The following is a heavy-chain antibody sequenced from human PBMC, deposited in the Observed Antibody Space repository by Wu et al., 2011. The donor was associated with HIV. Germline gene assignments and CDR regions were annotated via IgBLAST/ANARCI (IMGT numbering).Heavy chain of an antibody. CDR1: GYIFTGHY. CDR2: INLNNGGT. V-gene: IGHV1-2*02. J-gene: IGHJ4*02. D-gene: IGHD3-22*01. Sequence: QVQLVQSGAEVRKPGASVKVSCESSGYIFTGHYIHWVRQAPGKGLEWMGRINLNNGGTKEAQKFQGRVTMTRDTSISTAYMEVSGLRSDDTAVYYCVIPPLPQAGDYSDSSVYAYYFDHWGQGTLVTVSS. CDR3: VIPPLPQAGDYSDSSVYAYYFDH.